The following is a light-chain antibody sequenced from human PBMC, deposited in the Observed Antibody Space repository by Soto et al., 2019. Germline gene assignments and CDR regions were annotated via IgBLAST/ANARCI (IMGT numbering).Light chain of an antibody. V-gene: IGKV1-5*01. CDR1: QSISSW. Sequence: DSQMSQSPSTLSASVGDRVTITCRASQSISSWLAWYQQKPGKAPKLLIYHASSLESGVPSRFSGSGSGTEFPITISSLQSDDFATYYCQQYNSDPWTFGQGTKVEIK. CDR3: QQYNSDPWT. J-gene: IGKJ1*01. CDR2: HAS.